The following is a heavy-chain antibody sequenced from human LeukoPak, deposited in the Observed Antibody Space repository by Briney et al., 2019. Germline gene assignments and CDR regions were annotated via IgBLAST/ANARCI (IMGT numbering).Heavy chain of an antibody. Sequence: SETLSLTCAVYGGSFSGYYWSWIRQPPGKGLEWIGEINHSGSTNYNPSLKSRVTISVDTSKNQFSLKLSSVTAADTAVYYCARGKRVYDAGVLLWLSRYGWFDPWGQGTLVTVSS. V-gene: IGHV4-34*01. D-gene: IGHD3-10*01. CDR1: GGSFSGYY. CDR3: ARGKRVYDAGVLLWLSRYGWFDP. J-gene: IGHJ5*02. CDR2: INHSGST.